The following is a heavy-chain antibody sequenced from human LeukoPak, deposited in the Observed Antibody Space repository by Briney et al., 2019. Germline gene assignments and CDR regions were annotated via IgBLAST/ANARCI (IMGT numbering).Heavy chain of an antibody. Sequence: ASVKVSCKASNSTFSGMSWVRQAPGQGLEWMGWIGAYSGDTHYAQKVQDRVTLTADTSTNTAFMELRSLRSDDTAFYYCARAPMGTAALYWGQGTLVTVSS. CDR3: ARAPMGTAALY. CDR1: NSTFSG. CDR2: IGAYSGDT. V-gene: IGHV1-18*01. D-gene: IGHD2-2*01. J-gene: IGHJ4*02.